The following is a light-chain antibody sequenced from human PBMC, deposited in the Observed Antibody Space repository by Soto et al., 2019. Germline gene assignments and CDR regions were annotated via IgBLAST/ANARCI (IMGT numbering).Light chain of an antibody. CDR2: GAS. J-gene: IGKJ5*01. V-gene: IGKV3-15*01. CDR3: QQRKNVPPIT. Sequence: ERVRTQSTAILSLSPGDRATLSCRAGQSVSNNLAWYQQKPGQTPRFVIYGASNRATGVPARFSGSGSGTDFTLTISCLQSEDFAVYFCQQRKNVPPITFGQGTRLEI. CDR1: QSVSNN.